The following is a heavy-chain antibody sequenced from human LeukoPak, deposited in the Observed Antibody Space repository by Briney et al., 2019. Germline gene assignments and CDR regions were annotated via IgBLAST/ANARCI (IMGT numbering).Heavy chain of an antibody. CDR3: ARGVRLTIFGVVISDFSYFDY. CDR2: IYYSGST. J-gene: IGHJ4*02. CDR1: GGSISSYY. V-gene: IGHV4-59*12. D-gene: IGHD3-3*01. Sequence: SETLSLTCTVSGGSISSYYWNWIRQPPGKGLEWIGYIYYSGSTNYNPSLKSRVTISVDTSKNQFSLRLSSVTAADTAVYYCARGVRLTIFGVVISDFSYFDYWGQGTLVTVSS.